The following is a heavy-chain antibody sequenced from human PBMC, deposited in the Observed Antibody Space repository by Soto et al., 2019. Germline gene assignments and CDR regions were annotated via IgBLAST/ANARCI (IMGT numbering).Heavy chain of an antibody. Sequence: PSETLSLTCIVSCGYITSYHWSWIRKLHEKGLVWIAYTSYTGNTNYNPSFQIRVTISIDRCKNRLSLKRISMTAADTARYYCARDMHAGFTHYSHPGGKGTLVT. D-gene: IGHD2-15*01. CDR3: ARDMHAGFTHYSHP. V-gene: IGHV4-59*01. CDR1: CGYITSYH. CDR2: TSYTGNT. J-gene: IGHJ5*02.